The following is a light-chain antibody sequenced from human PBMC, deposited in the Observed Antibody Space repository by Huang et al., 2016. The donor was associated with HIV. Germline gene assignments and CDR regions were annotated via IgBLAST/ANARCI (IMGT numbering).Light chain of an antibody. CDR1: QSVYSSSTSKDY. CDR3: QQYYSSPQT. CDR2: WGS. V-gene: IGKV4-1*01. J-gene: IGKJ1*01. Sequence: DIIMTQSPDSLAVSLGERATLNCRSSQSVYSSSTSKDYMAWFQQKPGQPPRLLLFWGSTREAGVPDRFTGRGSGTHFTLTIASLEAEDAAIYYCQQYYSSPQTFGQGTRVEVK.